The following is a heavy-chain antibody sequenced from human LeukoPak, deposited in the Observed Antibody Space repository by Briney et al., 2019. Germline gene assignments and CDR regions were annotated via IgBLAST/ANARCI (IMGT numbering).Heavy chain of an antibody. V-gene: IGHV5-51*01. D-gene: IGHD3-16*01. CDR3: ARGSRFSDYVWGSSGSRSSFDY. CDR1: GFSFTNYW. Sequence: GESLKISCKGSGFSFTNYWIGWVRQMPGKGLEWMGIIYHADSDTRYRPSFQGQVTISADKSISTAYLQWSSLKASDTAMYYCARGSRFSDYVWGSSGSRSSFDYWGQGTLVTVS. CDR2: IYHADSDT. J-gene: IGHJ4*02.